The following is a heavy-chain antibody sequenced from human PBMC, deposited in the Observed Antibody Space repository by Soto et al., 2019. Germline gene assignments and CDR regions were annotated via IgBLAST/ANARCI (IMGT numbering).Heavy chain of an antibody. J-gene: IGHJ6*02. Sequence: QVQLVQSGAEVKKPGSSVKVSCKASGGTFSSYAISWVRQAPGQGLEWMGGIIPIFGTANYAQKFQGRVTITADESTSTAYMELSSLRSEDTAVYYCARAVPAAAMAGYYGRDVWGQGTTVTVSS. D-gene: IGHD2-2*01. CDR1: GGTFSSYA. CDR3: ARAVPAAAMAGYYGRDV. CDR2: IIPIFGTA. V-gene: IGHV1-69*12.